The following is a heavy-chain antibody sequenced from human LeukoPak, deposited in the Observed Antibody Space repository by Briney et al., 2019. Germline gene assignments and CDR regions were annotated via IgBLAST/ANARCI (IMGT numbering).Heavy chain of an antibody. CDR1: GGSFSSYY. J-gene: IGHJ4*02. CDR2: INHGGST. CDR3: ASVVVVPAAIFDY. Sequence: AETLSLTCAVYGGSFSSYYWSWIRQPPGKGLEWLGEINHGGSTNYNPSLKSRVTISIETSKNQFFLKLSSVTAADTAPYYCASVVVVPAAIFDYWGQGTLVTVSS. V-gene: IGHV4-34*01. D-gene: IGHD2-2*01.